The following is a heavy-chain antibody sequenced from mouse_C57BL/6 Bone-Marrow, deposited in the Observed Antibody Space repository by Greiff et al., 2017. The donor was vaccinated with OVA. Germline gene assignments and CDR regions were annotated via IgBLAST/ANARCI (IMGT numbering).Heavy chain of an antibody. CDR1: GYTFTSYW. CDR3: ARSEFITTPNPFAY. V-gene: IGHV1-55*01. Sequence: QVQLKESGAELVKPGASVKMSCKASGYTFTSYWITWVKQRPGQGLEWIGDIYPGSGSTNYNEKFKSKATLTVDTSSSTAYMQLSSLTSEDSAVYYCARSEFITTPNPFAYWGQGTLVTVSA. J-gene: IGHJ3*01. CDR2: IYPGSGST. D-gene: IGHD1-1*01.